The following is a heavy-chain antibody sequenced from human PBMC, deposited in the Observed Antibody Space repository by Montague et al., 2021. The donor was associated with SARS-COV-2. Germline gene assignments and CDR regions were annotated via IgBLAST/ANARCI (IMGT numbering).Heavy chain of an antibody. J-gene: IGHJ4*02. CDR1: GGSIGSYY. Sequence: SETLSLTCSVSGGSIGSYYCSWLRHPPGKGLERIGHIHYSGSNTSSSSFKRRVTISIATPKNKFSLKLSPVAVADAAVYYCARILDPSGTYYLPYWGQGTLVTVSS. CDR3: ARILDPSGTYYLPY. CDR2: IHYSGSN. V-gene: IGHV4-59*01. D-gene: IGHD3-10*01.